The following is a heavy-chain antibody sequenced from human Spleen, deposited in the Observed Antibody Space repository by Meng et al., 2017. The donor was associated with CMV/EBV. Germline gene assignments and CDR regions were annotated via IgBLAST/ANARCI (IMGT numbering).Heavy chain of an antibody. CDR2: ISSDGSDS. CDR1: GFTLSGFA. J-gene: IGHJ6*02. CDR3: ARDKLIVGTLMVRGGGLDV. Sequence: GGSMRLSCAASGFTLSGFAIHWVRQAPGKGLECVALISSDGSDSSYADSVKGRFTMYRDNTKKGLSLQMNSLRAEDTAVYYCARDKLIVGTLMVRGGGLDVWGQGTTVTVSS. D-gene: IGHD5-18*01. V-gene: IGHV3-30*01.